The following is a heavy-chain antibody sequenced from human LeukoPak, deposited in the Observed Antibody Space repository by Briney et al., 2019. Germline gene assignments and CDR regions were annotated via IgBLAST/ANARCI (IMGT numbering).Heavy chain of an antibody. Sequence: ASVKVSCKASGYTFTGYYMHWVRQAPGQGLEWMGWINPNSGGTNYAQKFQGRVTMTRDTSISTAYMELSRLRSDDTAVYYCARGKTGGWYYFDYWGQGTLVTVSS. CDR2: INPNSGGT. D-gene: IGHD7-27*01. J-gene: IGHJ4*02. CDR3: ARGKTGGWYYFDY. CDR1: GYTFTGYY. V-gene: IGHV1-2*02.